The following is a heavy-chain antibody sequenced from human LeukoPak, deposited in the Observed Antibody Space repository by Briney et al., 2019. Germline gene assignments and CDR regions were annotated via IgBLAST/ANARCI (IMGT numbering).Heavy chain of an antibody. CDR2: ISSSSSYI. V-gene: IGHV3-21*01. J-gene: IGHJ4*02. Sequence: GGSLRLSCAASGFTFSSYSMNWVRQAPGEGLEWVSSISSSSSYIYYADSVKGRFTISRDNAKNSLYLQMNSLRAEDTAVYYCARDLGGTTAGTGYWGQGTLVTVSS. CDR3: ARDLGGTTAGTGY. CDR1: GFTFSSYS. D-gene: IGHD1-14*01.